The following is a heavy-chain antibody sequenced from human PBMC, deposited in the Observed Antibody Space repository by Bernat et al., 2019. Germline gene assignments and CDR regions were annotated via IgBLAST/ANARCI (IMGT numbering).Heavy chain of an antibody. D-gene: IGHD3-22*01. CDR2: ISYDGSNK. Sequence: QVQLVESGGGVVQPGRSLRLSCAASGFTFSSYAMHWVRQAPGKGLEWVAVISYDGSNKYYADSVKGRFTISRDNSKNTLYLQMNSLRAEDTAVYCCARDWAVVAPDAFDIWGQGTMVTVSS. CDR1: GFTFSSYA. CDR3: ARDWAVVAPDAFDI. J-gene: IGHJ3*02. V-gene: IGHV3-30-3*01.